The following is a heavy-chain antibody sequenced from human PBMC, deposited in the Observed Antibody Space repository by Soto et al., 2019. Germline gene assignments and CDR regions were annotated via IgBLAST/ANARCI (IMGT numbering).Heavy chain of an antibody. CDR3: ARDQAYDFWSGYYTRQGYYYGMDV. CDR2: ISYDGSNK. J-gene: IGHJ6*02. D-gene: IGHD3-3*01. V-gene: IGHV3-30-3*01. Sequence: PGGSLRLSCAASGFTFSSYAMHWVRQAPGKGLEWVAVISYDGSNKYYADSVKGRFTISRDNSKNTLYLHMNSLRAEDTAVYYCARDQAYDFWSGYYTRQGYYYGMDVWGQGTTGTVS. CDR1: GFTFSSYA.